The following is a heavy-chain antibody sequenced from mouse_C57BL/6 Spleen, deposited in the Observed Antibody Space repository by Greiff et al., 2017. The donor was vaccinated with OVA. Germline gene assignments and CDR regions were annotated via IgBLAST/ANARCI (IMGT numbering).Heavy chain of an antibody. D-gene: IGHD4-1*01. V-gene: IGHV1-72*01. CDR3: ARIELGRGDD. J-gene: IGHJ2*01. Sequence: QVQLKQPGAELVKPGASVKLSCKASGYTFTSYRMHWVKQRSGRGLEWIGRFDPSSGGIKYNEKFKSKATLTADKPSSTVYMQLSRLTSEDSAVDYCARIELGRGDDWGKGTTLTVSS. CDR2: FDPSSGGI. CDR1: GYTFTSYR.